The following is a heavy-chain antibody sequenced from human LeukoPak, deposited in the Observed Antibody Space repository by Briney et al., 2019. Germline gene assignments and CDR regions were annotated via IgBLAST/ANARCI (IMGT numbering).Heavy chain of an antibody. CDR1: GGTFSSYA. V-gene: IGHV1-69*05. J-gene: IGHJ4*02. CDR3: ARGDGYNYFDY. D-gene: IGHD5-24*01. Sequence: GASVKVSCKASGGTFSSYAISWVRQAPGQGLEWVGGIIPIFGTANYAQKFQGRVTITTDESTSTAYMELSSLRSEDTAVYYCARGDGYNYFDYWGQGTLVTVSS. CDR2: IIPIFGTA.